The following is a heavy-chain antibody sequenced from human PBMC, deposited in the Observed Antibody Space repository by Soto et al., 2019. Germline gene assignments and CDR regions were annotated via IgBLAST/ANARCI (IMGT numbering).Heavy chain of an antibody. J-gene: IGHJ4*02. CDR1: GGSISSSSYY. CDR3: ARQLAHWNYGWRGLPQPGY. V-gene: IGHV4-39*01. D-gene: IGHD1-7*01. Sequence: QLQLQESGPGLVKPSETLSLTCTVSGGSISSSSYYWGWIRQPPGKGLEWIGSIYYSGSTYYNPSLKSRVTISVDTSKNQFSLKLSSVTAADTAVYYCARQLAHWNYGWRGLPQPGYWGQGTLVTVSS. CDR2: IYYSGST.